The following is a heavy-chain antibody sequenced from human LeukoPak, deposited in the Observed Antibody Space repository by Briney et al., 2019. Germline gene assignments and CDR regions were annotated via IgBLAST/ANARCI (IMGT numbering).Heavy chain of an antibody. CDR3: ARERPGEDTFDI. V-gene: IGHV3-48*03. D-gene: IGHD7-27*01. Sequence: AGGSLRLSCAASGFTFSSYEMNWVRQAPGKALGWVSFISSSGNTIYYADSVKGRFIISRDNAKNSLYLQMNSLRTEDTAVYYCARERPGEDTFDIWGQGTMVTVSS. CDR2: ISSSGNTI. J-gene: IGHJ3*02. CDR1: GFTFSSYE.